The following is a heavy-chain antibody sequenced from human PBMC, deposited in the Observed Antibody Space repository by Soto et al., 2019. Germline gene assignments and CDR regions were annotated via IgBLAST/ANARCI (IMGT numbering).Heavy chain of an antibody. CDR1: GFTFSSYA. Sequence: EVHLLESGGGLVQPGGSLRLSCAASGFTFSSYAMSWVRQAPGKGPEWVSGITAGGTQTYYADSVKGRFTISRDNSNNTFYLQMNSLRAEDTAVYYCAKDTPSWGTGYHFDYWGQGNMVTVSS. CDR3: AKDTPSWGTGYHFDY. CDR2: ITAGGTQT. D-gene: IGHD3-16*01. J-gene: IGHJ4*02. V-gene: IGHV3-23*01.